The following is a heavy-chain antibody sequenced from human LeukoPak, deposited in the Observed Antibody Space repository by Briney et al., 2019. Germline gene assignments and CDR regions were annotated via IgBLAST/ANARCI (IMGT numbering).Heavy chain of an antibody. CDR2: ISSRSRNI. D-gene: IGHD1-26*01. CDR1: GFTFSSYS. J-gene: IGHJ6*03. CDR3: ASRPDSGSYTGGYYYYMDV. Sequence: GGSLRLSCAASGFTFSSYSMNWVRQAPGKGLEWVSSISSRSRNIYYADSVKGRFTISRDNSKNTLYLQMNSLRAEDTAVYYCASRPDSGSYTGGYYYYMDVWGKGTTVTVSS. V-gene: IGHV3-21*04.